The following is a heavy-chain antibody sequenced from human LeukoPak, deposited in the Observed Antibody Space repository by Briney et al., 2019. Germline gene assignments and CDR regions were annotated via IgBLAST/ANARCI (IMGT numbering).Heavy chain of an antibody. CDR3: AKPILAAAGNDAFDI. J-gene: IGHJ3*02. V-gene: IGHV3-30*02. D-gene: IGHD6-13*01. Sequence: GGSLRLSCAASGFTFSSYGMHWVRQAPGKGLEWVAFIRYDGSNKYYADSVKGRFTISRDNSKNTLYLQMNSLRAEDTAVYYCAKPILAAAGNDAFDIWGQGTMVTVSS. CDR1: GFTFSSYG. CDR2: IRYDGSNK.